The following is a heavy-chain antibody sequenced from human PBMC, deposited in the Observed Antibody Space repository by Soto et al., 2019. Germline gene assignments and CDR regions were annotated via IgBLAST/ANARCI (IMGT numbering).Heavy chain of an antibody. CDR2: IATNNDNT. V-gene: IGHV1-18*01. D-gene: IGHD6-19*01. Sequence: QLVQSGAEVKKPGSSVKVSCKAFGYTFISYGIGWVRQAPGQGLEWMGWIATNNDNTNYAQQFQGRVTFATDTSTSTAYMALRSLTSEDTAIYYCARVYSSGWKGLGYWGQGTLVTVSS. J-gene: IGHJ4*02. CDR1: GYTFISYG. CDR3: ARVYSSGWKGLGY.